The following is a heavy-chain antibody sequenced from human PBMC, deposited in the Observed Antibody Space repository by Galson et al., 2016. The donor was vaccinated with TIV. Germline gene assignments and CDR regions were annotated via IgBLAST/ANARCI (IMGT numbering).Heavy chain of an antibody. CDR2: IYTNGNS. Sequence: SETLSLTCTVSGGSISSHYWGWIRQPAGKGLEWIGYIYTNGNSNYNPSLLSRATISLDTSKNQFSLRLNSVTAADTAIYYCARVLYFYTSGSYSDYYTMDVWGQGTTVTVSS. CDR3: ARVLYFYTSGSYSDYYTMDV. J-gene: IGHJ6*02. CDR1: GGSISSHY. D-gene: IGHD3-10*01. V-gene: IGHV4-59*11.